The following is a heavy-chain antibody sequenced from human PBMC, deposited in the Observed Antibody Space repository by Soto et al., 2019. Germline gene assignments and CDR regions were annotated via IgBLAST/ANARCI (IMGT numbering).Heavy chain of an antibody. CDR2: INTNSGAT. CDR1: GYTFTGYF. J-gene: IGHJ5*02. Sequence: ASVKVSCKASGYTFTGYFMHWVRQAPGQGLEWMGWINTNSGATKYAHKFQGRGTMPRDTSISTAYMELSGLTSDDTAVYFCARGGGTILAPLPWGEGTLVTVSS. V-gene: IGHV1-2*02. D-gene: IGHD3-3*01. CDR3: ARGGGTILAPLP.